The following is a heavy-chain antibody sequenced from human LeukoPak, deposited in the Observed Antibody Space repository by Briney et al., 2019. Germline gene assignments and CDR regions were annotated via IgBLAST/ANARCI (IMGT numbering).Heavy chain of an antibody. J-gene: IGHJ4*02. CDR2: ISAYNGNT. CDR3: ARRSGSYYNVGYFDY. Sequence: VASVKVSCKASGYTFTSYGISWVRQAPGQGLEWMGWISAYNGNTNYAQKLQGRVTMTTDTSTSTAYMELRSLRSDDTAVYYCARRSGSYYNVGYFDYWGQGTLVTVSS. D-gene: IGHD3-10*01. V-gene: IGHV1-18*01. CDR1: GYTFTSYG.